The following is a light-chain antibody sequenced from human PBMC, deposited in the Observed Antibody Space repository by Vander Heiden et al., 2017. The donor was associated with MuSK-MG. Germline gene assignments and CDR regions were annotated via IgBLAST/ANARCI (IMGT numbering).Light chain of an antibody. J-gene: IGKJ1*01. V-gene: IGKV1-39*01. CDR3: QQNDSNPPWT. Sequence: DIQMTQSPSSLSASVGDRVTITCRASQSISSYLNWYQQKPGKAPKLLIYAASSLQSGVPSRFSGSGYGTDFTLTISSLQPEDFAPYYCQQNDSNPPWTFGQGTKVEIK. CDR1: QSISSY. CDR2: AAS.